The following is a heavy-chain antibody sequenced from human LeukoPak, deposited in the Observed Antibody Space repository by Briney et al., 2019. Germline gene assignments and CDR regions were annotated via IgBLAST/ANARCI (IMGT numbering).Heavy chain of an antibody. Sequence: GASVKVSCKASGGTFSSYAISWVRQAPGQGLEWMGGIIPIFGTANYAQKFQGRVTMTEDTSTDTAYMELSSLRSEDTAVHYCATKILVVVTAIPFDYWGQGTLVTVSS. CDR3: ATKILVVVTAIPFDY. D-gene: IGHD2-21*02. J-gene: IGHJ4*02. CDR2: IIPIFGTA. V-gene: IGHV1-69*06. CDR1: GGTFSSYA.